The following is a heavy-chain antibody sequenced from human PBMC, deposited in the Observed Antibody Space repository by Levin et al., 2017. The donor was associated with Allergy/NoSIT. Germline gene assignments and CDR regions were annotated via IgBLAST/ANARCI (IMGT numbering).Heavy chain of an antibody. CDR2: INHSGST. J-gene: IGHJ4*02. Sequence: PSETLSLTCAVYGGSFNDYYWTWIRQSPGKGLEWIGEINHSGSTSYNPSLKSRVTISVDTSKNQFSLKLSSVTAADTAVYYCARVFDSSAWYLNYWGQGSLVTVSS. D-gene: IGHD6-19*01. CDR3: ARVFDSSAWYLNY. CDR1: GGSFNDYY. V-gene: IGHV4-34*01.